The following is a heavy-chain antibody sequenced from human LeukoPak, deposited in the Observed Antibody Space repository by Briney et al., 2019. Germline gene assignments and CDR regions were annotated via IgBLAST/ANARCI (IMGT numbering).Heavy chain of an antibody. CDR2: ISGSGSTI. J-gene: IGHJ4*02. CDR3: AKDANYYGSGSQYYFDY. CDR1: GFSFSTCG. Sequence: GGSLRLSCAASGFSFSTCGMSWVRQAPGKGLEWLSYISGSGSTIYYADSVKGRFTISRDNSKNTLYLQMNSLRAEDTAVYYCAKDANYYGSGSQYYFDYWGQGTLVTVSS. V-gene: IGHV3-48*01. D-gene: IGHD3-10*01.